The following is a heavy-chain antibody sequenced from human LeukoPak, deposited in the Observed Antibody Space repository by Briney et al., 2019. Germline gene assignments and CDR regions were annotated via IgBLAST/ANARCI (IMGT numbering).Heavy chain of an antibody. V-gene: IGHV4-61*01. D-gene: IGHD6-13*01. J-gene: IGHJ4*02. CDR1: GNPISYYSNYK. CDR2: IYYHGST. Sequence: PSETLSLTCTVAGNPISYYSNYKRSWLRQPPGKVLVLIRYIYYHGSTNYNPSLNTLVTVSVDTSKNQFCLKLTDVTAEDTAVYYCAREYSAFDYWGQGTLVPVPS. CDR3: AREYSAFDY.